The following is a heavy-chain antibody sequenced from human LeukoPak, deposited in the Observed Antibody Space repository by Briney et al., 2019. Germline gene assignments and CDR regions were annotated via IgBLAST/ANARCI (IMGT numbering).Heavy chain of an antibody. Sequence: GGSLRLSCAASGFTFSSYGMHWVRQAPGKGLEWVAFIRYDGSNKYYADSVKGRFTISRDNSKNTLYLQMNSLRAEDTAVYYCADTRGSSAFFDYWGQGTLVTVSS. CDR1: GFTFSSYG. D-gene: IGHD6-6*01. CDR3: ADTRGSSAFFDY. J-gene: IGHJ4*02. CDR2: IRYDGSNK. V-gene: IGHV3-30*02.